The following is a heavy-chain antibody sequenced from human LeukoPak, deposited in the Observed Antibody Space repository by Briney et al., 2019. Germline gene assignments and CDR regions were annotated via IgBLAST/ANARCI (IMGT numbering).Heavy chain of an antibody. CDR2: ISAYNGNT. D-gene: IGHD6-19*01. V-gene: IGHV1-18*01. CDR1: GYTFTSYG. Sequence: ASVKVSCKASGYTFTSYGISWVRQAPGQGLEWMGWISAYNGNTNYAQKLQSRVTTTTDTSTSTAYMELRSLRSDDTAVYYCARVFSRLGSSGWFDPWGQGTLVTVSS. J-gene: IGHJ5*02. CDR3: ARVFSRLGSSGWFDP.